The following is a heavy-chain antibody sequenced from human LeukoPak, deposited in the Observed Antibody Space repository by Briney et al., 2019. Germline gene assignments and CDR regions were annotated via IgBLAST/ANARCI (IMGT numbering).Heavy chain of an antibody. V-gene: IGHV3-23*01. CDR1: GFTFSSYA. J-gene: IGHJ6*03. CDR2: ISGSGGST. D-gene: IGHD3-16*01. Sequence: GGSPRLSCAASGFTFSSYAMSWVRQAPGKGLEWVSAISGSGGSTYYADSVKGRFTISRDNSKNTLYLQMNSLRAEDTAVYYCANRGSYYYYRDVWGKGTTVTVSS. CDR3: ANRGSYYYYRDV.